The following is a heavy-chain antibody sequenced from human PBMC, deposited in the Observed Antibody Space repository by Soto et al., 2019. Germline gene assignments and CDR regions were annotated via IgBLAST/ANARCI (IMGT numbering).Heavy chain of an antibody. CDR3: VRYSWNDQNFDY. Sequence: EVQLLDSGGGLVQPGGSLRLSCAASGFTFSSYAMSWVRQAPGKGLEWVSAISGSGGSTYYADSVKGRFAISRDNSKNTVYLQMNSLRAEDPAVCYCVRYSWNDQNFDYWGQGTLVTVSS. J-gene: IGHJ4*02. V-gene: IGHV3-23*01. CDR1: GFTFSSYA. CDR2: ISGSGGST. D-gene: IGHD1-20*01.